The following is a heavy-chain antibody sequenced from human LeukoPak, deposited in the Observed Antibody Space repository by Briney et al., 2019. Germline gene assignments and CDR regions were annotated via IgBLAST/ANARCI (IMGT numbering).Heavy chain of an antibody. CDR1: GITLSNYG. CDR2: ISDSGGST. D-gene: IGHD5-18*01. V-gene: IGHV3-23*01. Sequence: GGSLRLSCAVSGITLSNYGMSWVRQAPGKGLEWVAGISDSGGSTNYADSVKGRFTISRDNPKNTLYLQMNSLRAKDTAFYYCAKGKDTLNPYWYFDVWGRGTLVSVSS. CDR3: AKGKDTLNPYWYFDV. J-gene: IGHJ2*01.